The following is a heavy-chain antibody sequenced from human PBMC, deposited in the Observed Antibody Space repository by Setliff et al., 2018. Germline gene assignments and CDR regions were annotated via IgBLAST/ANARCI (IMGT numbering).Heavy chain of an antibody. D-gene: IGHD6-19*01. CDR3: AKELAVAGSCIDY. V-gene: IGHV4-38-2*02. J-gene: IGHJ4*02. Sequence: SETLSLTCAVSGYSISSGYYWGWIRQPPGKGLEWIGSIYHSGSTYYNPSLKSRVTISVDTSKNQFSLKLSSVTAADTAVYYCAKELAVAGSCIDYWGQGTLVTV. CDR1: GYSISSGYY. CDR2: IYHSGST.